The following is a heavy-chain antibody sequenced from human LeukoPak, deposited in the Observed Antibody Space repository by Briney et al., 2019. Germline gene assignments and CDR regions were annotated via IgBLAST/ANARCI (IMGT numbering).Heavy chain of an antibody. D-gene: IGHD3-10*01. V-gene: IGHV3-21*01. CDR2: ISSSSRYI. Sequence: GGSLRLSCAASGFTFSSYSMNWVRQAPGKGREWVSSISSSSRYIYYADSVKGRFTISRDNAKNSLYLQMNSMRAEDTAVYYCARDKSQLLVRGGIVHYYYYYGMDVWGQGTTVTVSS. CDR1: GFTFSSYS. J-gene: IGHJ6*02. CDR3: ARDKSQLLVRGGIVHYYYYYGMDV.